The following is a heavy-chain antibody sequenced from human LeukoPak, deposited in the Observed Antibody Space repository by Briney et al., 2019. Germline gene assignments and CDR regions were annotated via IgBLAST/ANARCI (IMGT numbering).Heavy chain of an antibody. D-gene: IGHD2-2*01. CDR1: GFTFVDDA. CDR2: ISSSSSYI. Sequence: PGRSLRLSCTTSGFTFVDDAWSWFRQAPGKGLEWVSSISSSSSYIYYADSVKGRFTISRDNAKNSLYLQTNSLRAEDTAVYYCARHRSIPGRRYQLLWYFDYWGQGTLVTVSS. J-gene: IGHJ4*02. V-gene: IGHV3-21*01. CDR3: ARHRSIPGRRYQLLWYFDY.